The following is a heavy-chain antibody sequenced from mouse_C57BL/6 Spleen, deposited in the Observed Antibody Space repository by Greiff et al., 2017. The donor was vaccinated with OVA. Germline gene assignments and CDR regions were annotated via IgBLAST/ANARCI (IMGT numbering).Heavy chain of an antibody. J-gene: IGHJ4*01. D-gene: IGHD2-4*01. CDR3: ARSYYDYDGGHAMDY. CDR1: GYAFSSSW. V-gene: IGHV1-82*01. CDR2: IYPGDGDT. Sequence: VQLQQSGPELVKPGASVKISCKASGYAFSSSWMNWVKQRPGKGLEWIGRIYPGDGDTNYNGKFKGKATLTADKSSSTAYMQLSSLTSEDSAVYFCARSYYDYDGGHAMDYWGQGTSVTVSS.